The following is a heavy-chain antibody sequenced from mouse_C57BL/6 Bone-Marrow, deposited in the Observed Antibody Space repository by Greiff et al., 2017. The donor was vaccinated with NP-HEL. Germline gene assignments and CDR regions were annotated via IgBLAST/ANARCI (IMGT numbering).Heavy chain of an antibody. D-gene: IGHD4-1*01. Sequence: DVMLVESGGDLVKPGGSLKLSCAASGFTFSSYGMSWVRQTPDKRLEWVATISSGGSYTYYPDSVKGRFTISRDNAKNTLYLQMSSLKSEDTAMYYCARNWDDYWGQGTTLTVSS. CDR1: GFTFSSYG. CDR3: ARNWDDY. V-gene: IGHV5-6*02. CDR2: ISSGGSYT. J-gene: IGHJ2*01.